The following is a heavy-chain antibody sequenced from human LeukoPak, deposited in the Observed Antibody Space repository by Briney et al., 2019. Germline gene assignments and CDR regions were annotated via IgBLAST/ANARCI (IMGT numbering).Heavy chain of an antibody. CDR2: IRNDETEI. D-gene: IGHD3-16*02. CDR1: GFPFNAYN. Sequence: GGSLRLSCTAPGFPFNAYNIHWIRQAPGRGLEWVSFIRNDETEIHYADFAKGRFTISRDRSKNSVYLQMNSLRPDNTALYYCAKDGGRYRFDFWGQGTMVTVSS. CDR3: AKDGGRYRFDF. V-gene: IGHV3-30*02. J-gene: IGHJ4*02.